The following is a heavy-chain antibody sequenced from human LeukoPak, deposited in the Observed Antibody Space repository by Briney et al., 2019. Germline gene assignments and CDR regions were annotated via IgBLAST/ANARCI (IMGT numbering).Heavy chain of an antibody. D-gene: IGHD3-22*01. CDR2: IYTSGST. CDR1: GYSISSGYY. Sequence: SETLSLTCTVSGYSISSGYYWGWIRQPPGKGLEWIGRIYTSGSTNYNPSLKSRVTMSVDTSKNQFSLKLSSVTAADTAVYYCVAGEGAYYDSSGYSSHFDYWGQGTLVTVSS. CDR3: VAGEGAYYDSSGYSSHFDY. V-gene: IGHV4-38-2*02. J-gene: IGHJ4*02.